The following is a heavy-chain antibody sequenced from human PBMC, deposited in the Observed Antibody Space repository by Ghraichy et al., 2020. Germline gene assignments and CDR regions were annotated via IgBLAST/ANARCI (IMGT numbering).Heavy chain of an antibody. CDR3: ARDRAIGGASYYFNH. CDR1: GYTFTEYY. D-gene: IGHD1-26*01. Sequence: ASVKVSCKASGYTFTEYYLQWERQSRGQGLEWMGWVNPNSGGTKYAQKFLGRVTLTRDTSISTVYMELTSLTPDDTALYYCARDRAIGGASYYFNHWGQGTLVTVSS. CDR2: VNPNSGGT. J-gene: IGHJ4*02. V-gene: IGHV1-2*02.